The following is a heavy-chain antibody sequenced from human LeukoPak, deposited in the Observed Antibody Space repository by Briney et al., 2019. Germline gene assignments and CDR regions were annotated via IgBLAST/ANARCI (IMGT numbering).Heavy chain of an antibody. CDR1: GFTFSSYA. J-gene: IGHJ3*02. CDR3: ARGGNYGGNLGDAFDI. V-gene: IGHV3-74*01. Sequence: GGSLRLSCAASGFTFSSYAMSWVRQAPGKGLVWVSRINTDGSSTSYADSVKGRFTISRDNAKNTLYLQMNSLRAEDTAVYYCARGGNYGGNLGDAFDIWGQGTMVTVSS. CDR2: INTDGSST. D-gene: IGHD4-23*01.